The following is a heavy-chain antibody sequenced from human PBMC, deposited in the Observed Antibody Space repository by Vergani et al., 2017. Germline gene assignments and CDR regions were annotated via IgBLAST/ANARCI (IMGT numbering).Heavy chain of an antibody. CDR3: ATQSYYYDSSGYYHYYYYYGMDV. J-gene: IGHJ6*02. Sequence: QVQLQQWGAGLLKPSETLSLTCAVYGGSFSGYYWSWIRQPPGKGLEWIGEINHSGSTNYNPSLKSRVTISVDTSKNQFSLQLSSVTAADTAVYYCATQSYYYDSSGYYHYYYYYGMDVWGQGTTVTVSS. CDR2: INHSGST. CDR1: GGSFSGYY. V-gene: IGHV4-34*01. D-gene: IGHD3-22*01.